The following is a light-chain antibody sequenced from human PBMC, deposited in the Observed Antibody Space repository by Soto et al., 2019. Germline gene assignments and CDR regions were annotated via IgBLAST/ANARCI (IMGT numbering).Light chain of an antibody. CDR2: DAS. V-gene: IGKV3D-15*01. Sequence: EIVMTQSPATLSVSPGDRATLSCRASQSVDNDLAWYQQKPGQPPRLLIYDASTRATGIPARFSGSQSGTEFTLTISSLLSEDFAVYSCQQYDNWPPCTFGQGTKLEVK. CDR3: QQYDNWPPCT. CDR1: QSVDND. J-gene: IGKJ2*02.